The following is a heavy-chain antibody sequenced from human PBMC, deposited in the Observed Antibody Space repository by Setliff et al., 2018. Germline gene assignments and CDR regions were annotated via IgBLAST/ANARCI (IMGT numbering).Heavy chain of an antibody. D-gene: IGHD1-7*01. V-gene: IGHV3-7*03. CDR3: AKPQVELRWGFES. CDR2: ISPDGSEK. Sequence: PGGSLRLSCVGTGFSFRNCWASWVRQAPGKGPEWLASISPDGSEKYYADSVKGRFTISRDNAKNSLSLQMNSLRAEDTAVYYCAKPQVELRWGFESWGQGTPVTVSS. J-gene: IGHJ4*02. CDR1: GFSFRNCW.